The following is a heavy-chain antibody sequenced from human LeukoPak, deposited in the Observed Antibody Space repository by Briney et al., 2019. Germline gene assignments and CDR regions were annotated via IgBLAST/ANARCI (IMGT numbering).Heavy chain of an antibody. D-gene: IGHD2-15*01. Sequence: PSETLSLTCAVNGGSLSGLSWNWIRQSPGKGLEWIGEINQSGTTDYNPSLKNRVTMSVDTSKNQFSLKLTSVTAADTAVYFCGNKPDMSCRGGYYHVIDYWGQGAPVTVSS. CDR1: GGSLSGLS. J-gene: IGHJ4*02. CDR3: GNKPDMSCRGGYYHVIDY. CDR2: INQSGTT. V-gene: IGHV4-34*01.